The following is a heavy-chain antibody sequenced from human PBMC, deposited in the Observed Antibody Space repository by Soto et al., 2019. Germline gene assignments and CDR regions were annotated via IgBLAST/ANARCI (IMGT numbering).Heavy chain of an antibody. J-gene: IGHJ6*02. CDR1: GYTFTSYA. D-gene: IGHD3-22*01. CDR2: INAGNGNT. V-gene: IGHV1-3*01. Sequence: ASVKVSCKASGYTFTSYAMHWVRQAPGQRLEWMGWINAGNGNTNYAQKLQGRVTMTTDTSTSTAYMELRSLRSDDTAVYYCARGGRHDSSGYYLPFSGMDVWGQGTTVTVSS. CDR3: ARGGRHDSSGYYLPFSGMDV.